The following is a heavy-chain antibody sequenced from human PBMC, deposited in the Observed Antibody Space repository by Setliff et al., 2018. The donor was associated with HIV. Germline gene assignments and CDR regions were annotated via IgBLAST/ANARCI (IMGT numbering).Heavy chain of an antibody. CDR2: VDPEDGET. J-gene: IGHJ4*02. V-gene: IGHV1-69-2*01. CDR3: ARLKL. Sequence: ASVKVSCKASGYTFTDYYMHWVQQAPGKGLEWMGRVDPEDGETIYAEKFQGRVTISADTSTDTAYLELSSLRSDDTAVYYCARLKLWGQGTLVTV. CDR1: GYTFTDYY. D-gene: IGHD3-16*01.